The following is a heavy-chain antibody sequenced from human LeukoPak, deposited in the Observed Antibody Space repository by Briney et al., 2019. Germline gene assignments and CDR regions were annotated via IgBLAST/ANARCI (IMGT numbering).Heavy chain of an antibody. V-gene: IGHV3-48*01. CDR1: GDSISSNS. J-gene: IGHJ6*03. CDR2: ISSSSSIK. CDR3: ARDLVRSYYYYMDV. Sequence: ETLSLTCTVSGDSISSNSYYWGWIRQPPGKGLEWVSYISSSSSIKYYADSVKGRFTISRDNAKNSLFLEMNSLRAEDTAVYYCARDLVRSYYYYMDVWGKGTTVTVSS. D-gene: IGHD3-10*01.